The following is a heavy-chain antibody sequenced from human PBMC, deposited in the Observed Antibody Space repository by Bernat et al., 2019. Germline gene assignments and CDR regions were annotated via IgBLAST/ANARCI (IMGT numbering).Heavy chain of an antibody. Sequence: VQLVVSGGGLVQPGGSLKLSCAASGFTFSGSGVHWVRQASGEGLKWVGHVRSKANSYATAYAASVKGRFIISRDDSSNAAYLQMNSLKTEDTAVYYCTTTGLYSSGYHYWGQGTLVTVSS. CDR3: TTTGLYSSGYHY. CDR1: GFTFSGSG. J-gene: IGHJ4*02. V-gene: IGHV3-73*01. CDR2: VRSKANSYAT. D-gene: IGHD6-19*01.